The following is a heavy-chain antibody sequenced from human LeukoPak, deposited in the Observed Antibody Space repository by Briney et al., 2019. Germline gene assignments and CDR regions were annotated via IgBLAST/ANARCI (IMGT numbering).Heavy chain of an antibody. Sequence: ASVKVSCKASGGTFSSYAISWVRQAPGKGLEWMGGFDPEDGETIYAQKFQGRVTMTEDTSTDTAYMELSSLRSEDTAVYYCATLGVAAAAPETSDYWGQGTLVTVSS. CDR1: GGTFSSYA. CDR3: ATLGVAAAAPETSDY. V-gene: IGHV1-24*01. J-gene: IGHJ4*02. D-gene: IGHD6-13*01. CDR2: FDPEDGET.